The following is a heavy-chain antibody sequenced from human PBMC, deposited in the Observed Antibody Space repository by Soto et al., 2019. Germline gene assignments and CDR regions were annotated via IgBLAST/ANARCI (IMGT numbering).Heavy chain of an antibody. V-gene: IGHV3-9*01. CDR3: AKDKGRGGVNIVATMNYYYMDV. CDR2: ISWNSGSI. CDR1: GFTFDDYA. D-gene: IGHD5-12*01. J-gene: IGHJ6*03. Sequence: GGSLRLSCAASGFTFDDYAMHWVRQAPGKGLEWVSGISWNSGSIGYADSVKGRFTISRDNAKNSLYLQMNSLRAEDTALYYCAKDKGRGGVNIVATMNYYYMDVWGKGTTVTVSS.